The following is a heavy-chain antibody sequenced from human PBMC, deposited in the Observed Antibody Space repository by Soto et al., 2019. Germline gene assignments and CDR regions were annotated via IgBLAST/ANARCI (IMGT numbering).Heavy chain of an antibody. Sequence: SQTLSLTCAISGDSVSSNSATWNWIRQSPSRGLEWLGRTYYRSRWSKWYTDYALSVKSRIIINPDTSKNLFSLQLQSVTPDDTAVYYCGRIIVGTTIDSWGQGTLVPAPQ. CDR1: GDSVSSNSAT. CDR3: GRIIVGTTIDS. J-gene: IGHJ4*02. D-gene: IGHD3-3*02. CDR2: TYYRSRWSKWYT. V-gene: IGHV6-1*01.